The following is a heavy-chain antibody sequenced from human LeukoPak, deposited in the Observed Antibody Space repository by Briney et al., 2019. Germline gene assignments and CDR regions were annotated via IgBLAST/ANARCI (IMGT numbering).Heavy chain of an antibody. CDR3: ATSYSSGPMNFDY. V-gene: IGHV4-38-2*01. CDR2: IYHSGST. D-gene: IGHD6-19*01. J-gene: IGHJ4*02. Sequence: SETLSLTCAVSGYSISSGYYWGWIRQPPGKGLEWIGRIYHSGSTYYNPSLKSRVTISVDTSKNQLSLKLSSVTAADTAVYYCATSYSSGPMNFDYWGQGTLVTVSS. CDR1: GYSISSGYY.